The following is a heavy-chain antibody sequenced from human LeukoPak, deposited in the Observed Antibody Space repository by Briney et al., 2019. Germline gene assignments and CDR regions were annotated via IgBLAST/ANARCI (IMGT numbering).Heavy chain of an antibody. V-gene: IGHV4-39*01. D-gene: IGHD3-10*01. CDR2: IYYTGNT. CDR3: ARKPGSGSYYLDV. CDR1: GGSISSSSYY. Sequence: SETLSLTCTVSGGSISSSSYYWGWIRQPPGKGLEGIGSIYYTGNTYYNPSLKSRVTISVDTSKNQFSLKLSSVTAADTAVYFCARKPGSGSYYLDVWGKGTTVIVSS. J-gene: IGHJ6*04.